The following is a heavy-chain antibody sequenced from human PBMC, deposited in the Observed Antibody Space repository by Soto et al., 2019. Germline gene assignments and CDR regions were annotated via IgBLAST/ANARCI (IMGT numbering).Heavy chain of an antibody. Sequence: SGGSLRLSCAASGFTVSSNYISWVRQAPGKGLEWVSVIYSGSSIYYADSVKDRFTISRDNSKNTLYLQMNSLRAADTAVYYCARVTGSYSRALDYWGQGTLVTVSS. CDR3: ARVTGSYSRALDY. V-gene: IGHV3-53*01. J-gene: IGHJ4*02. CDR1: GFTVSSNY. CDR2: IYSGSSI. D-gene: IGHD3-10*01.